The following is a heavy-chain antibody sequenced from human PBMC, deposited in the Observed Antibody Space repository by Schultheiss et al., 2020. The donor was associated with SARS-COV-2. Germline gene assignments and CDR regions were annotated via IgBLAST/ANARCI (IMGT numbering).Heavy chain of an antibody. V-gene: IGHV1-46*03. J-gene: IGHJ1*01. CDR1: GYDLTSYY. CDR3: TRVRQQGYTEYFKH. Sequence: ASVKVSCKASGYDLTSYYIHWVRQAPGQGLAWLGIINPSSGSTNYAQRFQGRITMTRDTSTSTVYMELSSLRSEDTAVYYCTRVRQQGYTEYFKHWGQGTLVTVSS. D-gene: IGHD6-13*01. CDR2: INPSSGST.